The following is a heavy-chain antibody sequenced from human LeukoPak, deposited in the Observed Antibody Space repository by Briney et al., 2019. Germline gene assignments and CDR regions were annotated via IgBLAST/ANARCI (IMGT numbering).Heavy chain of an antibody. CDR3: ARDSIAAAKEHDAFDI. D-gene: IGHD6-13*01. CDR2: ISNSGST. V-gene: IGHV4-4*07. CDR1: GGTISSYY. Sequence: SETLTLTCAVSGGTISSYYRHWIRQPAGKGLEWIGRISNSGSTNYNPSHKSRVTMSVDTSKNRFSLKLSSVTAADTAVYYCARDSIAAAKEHDAFDIWGQGTMVTVSS. J-gene: IGHJ3*02.